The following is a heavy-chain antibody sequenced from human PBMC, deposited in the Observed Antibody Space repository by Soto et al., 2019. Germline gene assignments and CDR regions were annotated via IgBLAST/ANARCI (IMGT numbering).Heavy chain of an antibody. CDR3: ARPSLDYYDSSGYYYGPYWFDP. CDR2: IKQDGSEK. Sequence: PGGSLRLSCAASGFTFSSYWMSWVRQAPGKGLEWVANIKQDGSEKYYVDSVKGRFTISRDNAKNSLYLQMNSLRAEDTAVYYCARPSLDYYDSSGYYYGPYWFDPWGQGTLVTVSS. V-gene: IGHV3-7*01. CDR1: GFTFSSYW. D-gene: IGHD3-22*01. J-gene: IGHJ5*02.